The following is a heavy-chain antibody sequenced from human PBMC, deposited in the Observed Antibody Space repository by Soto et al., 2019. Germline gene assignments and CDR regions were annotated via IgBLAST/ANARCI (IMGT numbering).Heavy chain of an antibody. CDR1: GFIFSSYG. J-gene: IGHJ3*02. Sequence: GGSLRLSCAASGFIFSSYGMHWVRQAPGKGLGWVAVIWYDGNNKYYADSVKGRFTISRDNSKNTLYLQMNSLRAEDTAVYYWGRGGGGYSYGPRGSGAFDIWGQGTLVTV. CDR2: IWYDGNNK. CDR3: GRGGGGYSYGPRGSGAFDI. V-gene: IGHV3-33*01. D-gene: IGHD5-18*01.